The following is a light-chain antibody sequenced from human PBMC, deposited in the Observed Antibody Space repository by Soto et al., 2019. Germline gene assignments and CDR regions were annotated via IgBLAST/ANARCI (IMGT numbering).Light chain of an antibody. Sequence: FVVTQSPDTLSLSPGETATLSCRASQSVSSSVAWYQHKPGQSPRLVVYSGFKRSAGIPARFSGSGSGTDFTLTITSLENDDFAVYYCQQRYSWIRVFGPGTKV. CDR3: QQRYSWIRV. CDR2: SGF. CDR1: QSVSSS. J-gene: IGKJ1*01. V-gene: IGKV3-11*01.